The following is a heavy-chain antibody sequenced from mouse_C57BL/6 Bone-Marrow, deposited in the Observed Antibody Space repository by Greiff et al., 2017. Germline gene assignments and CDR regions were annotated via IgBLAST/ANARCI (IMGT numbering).Heavy chain of an antibody. D-gene: IGHD4-1*02. CDR3: ATPSPAQLYFDY. J-gene: IGHJ2*01. Sequence: QVQLQQPGAELVKPGASVKLSCKASGYTFTSYWMHWVKQRPGQGLEWIGMIHPNSGSTNYNEKFKSKATLTVDKSSSTAYMQLSSLTSEDSAVYYCATPSPAQLYFDYWGQGTTLTVSS. CDR2: IHPNSGST. CDR1: GYTFTSYW. V-gene: IGHV1-64*01.